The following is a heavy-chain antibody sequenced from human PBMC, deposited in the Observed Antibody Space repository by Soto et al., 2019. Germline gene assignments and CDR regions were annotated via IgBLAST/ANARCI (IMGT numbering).Heavy chain of an antibody. CDR2: IKSKTDGGTT. J-gene: IGHJ2*01. V-gene: IGHV3-15*07. CDR1: GFTFSNAW. D-gene: IGHD1-26*01. Sequence: GGSLRLSCAASGFTFSNAWMNWVRQAPGKGLEWVGRIKSKTDGGTTDYAAPVKGRFTISRDDSKNTLYLQMNSLKTEDTAVYYCTTDLLAPELWYFDLWGRGTLVTVSS. CDR3: TTDLLAPELWYFDL.